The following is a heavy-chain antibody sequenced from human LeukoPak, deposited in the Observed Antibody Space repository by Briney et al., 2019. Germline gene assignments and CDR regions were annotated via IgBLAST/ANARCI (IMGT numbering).Heavy chain of an antibody. CDR3: ARDQRVYDFWSGYYNYYYGMDV. V-gene: IGHV4-4*02. CDR1: GGSISSNNW. Sequence: SETLSLTCAVSGGSISSNNWWGWVRQPPGKGLEWIGEIYHSGSPNYNPSLKSRVTISVDTSKNQFSLKLSSVTAADTAVYYCARDQRVYDFWSGYYNYYYGMDVWGQGTTVTVSS. CDR2: IYHSGSP. D-gene: IGHD3-3*01. J-gene: IGHJ6*02.